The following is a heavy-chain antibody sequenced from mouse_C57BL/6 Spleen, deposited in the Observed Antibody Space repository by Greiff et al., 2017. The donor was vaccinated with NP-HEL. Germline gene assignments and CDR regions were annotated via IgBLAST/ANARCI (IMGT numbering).Heavy chain of an antibody. V-gene: IGHV1-82*01. J-gene: IGHJ1*03. D-gene: IGHD1-1*01. CDR2: IYPGDGDT. CDR1: GYAFSSSW. Sequence: QVQLKESGPELVKPGASVKISCKASGYAFSSSWMNWVKQRPGKGLEWIGRIYPGDGDTNYNGKFKGKATLTADKSSSTAYMQLSSLTSEDSAVYVCARGYGSSYWYFDVWGTGTTVTVSS. CDR3: ARGYGSSYWYFDV.